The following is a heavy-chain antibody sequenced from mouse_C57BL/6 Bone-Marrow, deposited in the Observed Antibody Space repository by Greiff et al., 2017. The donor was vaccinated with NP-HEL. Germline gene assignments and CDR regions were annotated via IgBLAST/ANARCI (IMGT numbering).Heavy chain of an antibody. Sequence: EVKLQESGGGLVQPGGSMKLSCAASGFTFSDAWMDWVRQSPEKGLEWVAEIRNKANNHATYYAESVKGRFTISRDDSKSSVYLQMNSLRAEDTGIYYCTLGPYSNYEGVDYWGQGTSVTVSS. CDR3: TLGPYSNYEGVDY. CDR2: IRNKANNHAT. CDR1: GFTFSDAW. D-gene: IGHD2-5*01. V-gene: IGHV6-6*01. J-gene: IGHJ4*01.